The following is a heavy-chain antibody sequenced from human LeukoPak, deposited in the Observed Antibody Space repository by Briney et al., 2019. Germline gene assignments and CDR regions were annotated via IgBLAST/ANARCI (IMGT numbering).Heavy chain of an antibody. D-gene: IGHD1-26*01. J-gene: IGHJ4*02. CDR3: AKEGWEVPLFDY. Sequence: PGGSLRLSCAASGFTFSSYAMSWVRQAPGKGLEWVSAISGSGGSTYYADSVKGRSTISRDNTKNTLYLQMNSLRAEDTAEYYCAKEGWEVPLFDYWDQGTLVTVSS. V-gene: IGHV3-23*01. CDR1: GFTFSSYA. CDR2: ISGSGGST.